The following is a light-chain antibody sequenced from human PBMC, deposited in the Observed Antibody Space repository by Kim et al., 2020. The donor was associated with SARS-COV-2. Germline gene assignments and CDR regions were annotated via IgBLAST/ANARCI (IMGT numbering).Light chain of an antibody. CDR3: VGWDDSLDGSV. CDR1: SSNRVSSV. CDR2: SYD. J-gene: IGLJ3*02. Sequence: GDRIAISSSGSSSNRVSSVVNWYRQHHKTAPKPLIDSYDNRSSGVPDRFSGSESGPSDYLAISGLQSEAEADYYCVGWDDSLDGSVFGGGTQLTVL. V-gene: IGLV1-44*01.